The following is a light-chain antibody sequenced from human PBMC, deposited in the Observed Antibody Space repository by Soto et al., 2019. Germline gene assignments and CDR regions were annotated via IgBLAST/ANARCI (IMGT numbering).Light chain of an antibody. CDR3: SSYAGSNKV. CDR2: EVN. CDR1: SSEGGGYNY. J-gene: IGLJ1*01. V-gene: IGLV2-8*01. Sequence: QSGLNQPPSASGSPGKSVPISCTGTSSEGGGYNYVSWFQQHPGKAPKLMIYEVNKRPSGVPDRFSGSKSGNTASLTVSGLQADDEADSYCSSYAGSNKVFGTGTKVTVL.